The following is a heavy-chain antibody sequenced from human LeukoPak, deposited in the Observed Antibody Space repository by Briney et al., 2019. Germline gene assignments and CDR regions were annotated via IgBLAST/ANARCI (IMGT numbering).Heavy chain of an antibody. CDR3: ARDKRAVSDAFDI. Sequence: SETLSLTCTVSGGSISSSVYYWGWIRQPPEKGLEWIGSIFYSGSSFYNPSLKSRVTISVDTSKNQFSLKLSSVTAADTAVYYCARDKRAVSDAFDIWGQGTMVTVSS. CDR2: IFYSGSS. V-gene: IGHV4-39*07. CDR1: GGSISSSVYY. J-gene: IGHJ3*02.